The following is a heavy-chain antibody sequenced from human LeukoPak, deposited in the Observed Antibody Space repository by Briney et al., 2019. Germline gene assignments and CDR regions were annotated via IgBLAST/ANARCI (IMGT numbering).Heavy chain of an antibody. V-gene: IGHV1-18*01. CDR3: ARNEEMATIADY. CDR2: INTYNGNT. J-gene: IGHJ4*02. Sequence: ALVKVSCKAFGYTFNNYGISWVRRAPGQGLEWMGWINTYNGNTNYAQNLQGRVTMTTDTSTSTAYMELRSLRSDDTAVYYCARNEEMATIADYWGQGTLVIVSS. CDR1: GYTFNNYG. D-gene: IGHD5-24*01.